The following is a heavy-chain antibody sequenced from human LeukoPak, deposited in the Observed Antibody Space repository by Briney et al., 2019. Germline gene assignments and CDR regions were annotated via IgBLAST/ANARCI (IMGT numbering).Heavy chain of an antibody. J-gene: IGHJ4*02. CDR3: ARTPESGSFDY. D-gene: IGHD1-26*01. CDR1: GLAFSSYA. CDR2: ISYDGRNK. Sequence: PGGSLRLSCAASGLAFSSYAMHWVRQAPGKGLEWVAVISYDGRNKYYADSVKGRFTISRDNPKNTLYLQMNSLRTEDTAMYYCARTPESGSFDYWGQGTLVTVSS. V-gene: IGHV3-30*04.